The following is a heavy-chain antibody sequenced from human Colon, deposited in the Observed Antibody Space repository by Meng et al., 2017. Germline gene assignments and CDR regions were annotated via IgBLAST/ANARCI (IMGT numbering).Heavy chain of an antibody. V-gene: IGHV3-15*01. Sequence: EVELVGSGGGLVKPGESLSLSWAASGFTFSDAWMTWVRQAPGKGLEWVGRIKRKTEGATTDYAAPVEGRFVISRDDSRKVLFLQMNSLKTEDTAVYYCTTNRYNWGQGTLVTVSS. D-gene: IGHD3-16*02. J-gene: IGHJ4*02. CDR1: GFTFSDAW. CDR3: TTNRYN. CDR2: IKRKTEGATT.